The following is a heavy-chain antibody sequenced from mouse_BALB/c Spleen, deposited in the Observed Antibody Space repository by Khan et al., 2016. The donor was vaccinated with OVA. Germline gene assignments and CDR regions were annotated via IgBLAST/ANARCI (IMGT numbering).Heavy chain of an antibody. CDR3: ARLEDI. D-gene: IGHD1-3*01. Sequence: GQLKQSGPGLVAPSQSLSITCTVSGFSLTSYGVHWVRQPPGKGLEWLGVIWAGGSTNYKSALMSRQSISKDNSKSQVFLKMNILQPDYTAMYYCARLEDIWGQGTTLTVSS. V-gene: IGHV2-9*02. CDR1: GFSLTSYG. CDR2: IWAGGST. J-gene: IGHJ2*01.